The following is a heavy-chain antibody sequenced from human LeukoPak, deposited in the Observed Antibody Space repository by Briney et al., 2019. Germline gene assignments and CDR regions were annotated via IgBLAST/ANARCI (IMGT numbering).Heavy chain of an antibody. CDR2: INSDGNIT. D-gene: IGHD6-6*01. Sequence: PGGSLRLSCAASGFTFSSYWMHWVRQAPEKGLVWVSRINSDGNITNYADSVKGRFTISRDSAKNTPYLQMSSLRAEDTAVYYCARAEYTSSSRHFDYWGQGTLVTVSS. J-gene: IGHJ4*02. V-gene: IGHV3-74*01. CDR1: GFTFSSYW. CDR3: ARAEYTSSSRHFDY.